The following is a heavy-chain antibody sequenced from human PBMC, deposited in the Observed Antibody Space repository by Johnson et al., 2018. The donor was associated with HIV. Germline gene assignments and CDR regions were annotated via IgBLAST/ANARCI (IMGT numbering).Heavy chain of an antibody. CDR2: IRYDGNNK. V-gene: IGHV3-30*02. D-gene: IGHD3-22*01. J-gene: IGHJ3*02. CDR3: AKDYYDSSGYLVGDAFDI. CDR1: GFLFSRYA. Sequence: QVQLVESGGGVVQPGRSLRLSCAASGFLFSRYAMHWVRQAPGKGLEWVAFIRYDGNNKYYADSVKGRFTISRDNSKNTLYLQMNSLRAEDTAVYYCAKDYYDSSGYLVGDAFDIWGQGTMVTVSS.